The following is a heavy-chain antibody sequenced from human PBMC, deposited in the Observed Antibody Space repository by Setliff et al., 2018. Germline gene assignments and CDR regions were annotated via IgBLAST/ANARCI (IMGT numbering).Heavy chain of an antibody. CDR2: INTGGGSA. CDR3: AISTLSICSGGSCPNAFDV. CDR1: GYTFTSYY. Sequence: ASVKVSCKASGYTFTSYYMYWVRQAPGQGLEWMGTINTGGGSASLVDQFQGRVTITRDTSASTAYMELSSLRSDDTAVYYCAISTLSICSGGSCPNAFDVWGQGTMVTVSS. J-gene: IGHJ3*01. V-gene: IGHV1-46*01. D-gene: IGHD2-15*01.